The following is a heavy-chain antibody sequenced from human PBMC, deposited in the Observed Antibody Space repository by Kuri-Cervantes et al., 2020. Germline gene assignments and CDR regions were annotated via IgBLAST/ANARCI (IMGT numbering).Heavy chain of an antibody. CDR2: ISYDGSNK. D-gene: IGHD3-10*01. Sequence: GGSLRLSCAASGFTFSSYAMHWVRQVPGKGLEWVAVISYDGSNKYYADSVKGRFTISRDNSKNTLYLQMNSLRAEDTAVYYCVMVRGVILTNYYGMDVWGQGTTVTVSS. V-gene: IGHV3-30-3*01. CDR3: VMVRGVILTNYYGMDV. CDR1: GFTFSSYA. J-gene: IGHJ6*02.